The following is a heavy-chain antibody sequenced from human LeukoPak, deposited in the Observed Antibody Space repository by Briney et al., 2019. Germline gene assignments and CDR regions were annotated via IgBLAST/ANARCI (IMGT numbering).Heavy chain of an antibody. CDR2: IIPIFGTA. Sequence: GSSVRVSCKASGGTFSSYAISWVRQAPGQGLEWMGRIIPIFGTANYAQKFQGRVTITTDESTSTAYMELSSLRSEDTAVYYCARDQVVAGTVPDYWGQGTLVTVSS. V-gene: IGHV1-69*05. D-gene: IGHD6-19*01. CDR1: GGTFSSYA. CDR3: ARDQVVAGTVPDY. J-gene: IGHJ4*02.